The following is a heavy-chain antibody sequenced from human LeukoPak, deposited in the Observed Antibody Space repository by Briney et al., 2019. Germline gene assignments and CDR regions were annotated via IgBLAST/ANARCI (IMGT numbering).Heavy chain of an antibody. Sequence: ASVKVSCKASGYTFTNYAMHWVRQAPGQRLEWMGWIDGDNGNMRYSQKFQGRVTITRDTSASTAYMELSSLRSEDTAVYYRARGAVAGPFYFDYWGQGTLVTVSS. CDR2: IDGDNGNM. CDR1: GYTFTNYA. J-gene: IGHJ4*02. CDR3: ARGAVAGPFYFDY. V-gene: IGHV1-3*01. D-gene: IGHD6-19*01.